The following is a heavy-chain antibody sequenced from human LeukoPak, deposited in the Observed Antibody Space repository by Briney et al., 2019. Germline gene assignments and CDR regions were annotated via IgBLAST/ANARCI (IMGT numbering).Heavy chain of an antibody. J-gene: IGHJ5*02. V-gene: IGHV4-34*01. CDR2: INHSGST. D-gene: IGHD6-19*01. CDR3: ASSSSGWSGWAA. Sequence: SETLSLTCAVYGGSFSGYYWSWIRQPPGKGLEWIGEINHSGSTNYNPSLKSRVTISVDTSKSQFSLKLSSVTAADTAVYYCASSSSGWSGWAAWGQGTLVTVSS. CDR1: GGSFSGYY.